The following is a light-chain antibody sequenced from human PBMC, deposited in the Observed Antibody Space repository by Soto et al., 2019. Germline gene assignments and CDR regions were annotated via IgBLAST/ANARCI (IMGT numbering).Light chain of an antibody. Sequence: QAVVTQEPSLTVSPGGTVTLTCGSSTGAVTSGHYPYWFQQKPGQAPRTLIYDVSNRPSGASNRFSGSKSGNTASLTISGLQAEDEADYYCSSFTNTYSYVFGTGTKLTVL. CDR1: TGAVTSGHY. CDR2: DVS. CDR3: SSFTNTYSYV. J-gene: IGLJ1*01. V-gene: IGLV7-46*01.